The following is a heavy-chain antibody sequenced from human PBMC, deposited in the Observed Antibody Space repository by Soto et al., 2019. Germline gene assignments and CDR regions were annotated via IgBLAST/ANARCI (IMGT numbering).Heavy chain of an antibody. CDR2: IYYSGAA. Sequence: SETLSLTCTVFGGSISSNNYYWTWIRQHPGRGLEWIGHIYYSGAALYNPSLKSRLTMALDTSKNQFSLEVNSATAADTAVYFCAKGFDRNNIWGGFLGEGLSLPYGLDVWGQGTTVTVSS. J-gene: IGHJ6*02. CDR3: AKGFDRNNIWGGFLGEGLSLPYGLDV. V-gene: IGHV4-31*03. CDR1: GGSISSNNYY. D-gene: IGHD3-3*01.